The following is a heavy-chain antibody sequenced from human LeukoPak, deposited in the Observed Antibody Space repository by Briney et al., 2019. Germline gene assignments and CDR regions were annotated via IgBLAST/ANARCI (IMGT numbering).Heavy chain of an antibody. J-gene: IGHJ5*02. CDR3: ARELAYSGGDCYSGWFDP. Sequence: SETLSLTCTVSGGSISSYYWSWIRQPPGKGLEWIGYIYYSGSTNYNPSLKSRVTISVDTSKNQFSLKLSSETAADTAVYYCARELAYSGGDCYSGWFDPWGQGTLVTVSS. CDR1: GGSISSYY. D-gene: IGHD2-21*02. CDR2: IYYSGST. V-gene: IGHV4-59*01.